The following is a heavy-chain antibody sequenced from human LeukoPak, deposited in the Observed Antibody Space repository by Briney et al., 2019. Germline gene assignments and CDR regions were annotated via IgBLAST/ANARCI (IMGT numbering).Heavy chain of an antibody. CDR1: GFTFSDYW. J-gene: IGHJ6*02. Sequence: PGGSLRLSCAATGFTFSDYWMSWVRRAPEMGLEWVANIKQDGSEKYYVDSVMGRFTISRDNAKNSLYLQMNSLRAEDTAVYYCARDGSGYYGSGRNYYYGMDVWGQGTTVTVSS. D-gene: IGHD3-10*01. CDR3: ARDGSGYYGSGRNYYYGMDV. V-gene: IGHV3-7*01. CDR2: IKQDGSEK.